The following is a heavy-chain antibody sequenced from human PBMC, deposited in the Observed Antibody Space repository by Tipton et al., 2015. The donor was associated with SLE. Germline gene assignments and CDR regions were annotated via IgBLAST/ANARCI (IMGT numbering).Heavy chain of an antibody. D-gene: IGHD3-10*01. V-gene: IGHV4-59*08. CDR2: ISHSGST. Sequence: GLVKPSETLSLTCTASGDSISGYYWNWIRQPPGKGLEWIAYISHSGSTKSNPSLKSRVTVSVDTSKNQFSLKLTSVTATDTAVYYCARGLVRGVLVAFDIWGQGTMVTVSS. CDR1: GDSISGYY. CDR3: ARGLVRGVLVAFDI. J-gene: IGHJ3*02.